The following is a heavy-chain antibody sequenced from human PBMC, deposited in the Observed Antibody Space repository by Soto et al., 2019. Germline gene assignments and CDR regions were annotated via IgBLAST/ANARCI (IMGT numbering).Heavy chain of an antibody. CDR2: IIPIFGTA. CDR1: GGTFSGYS. Sequence: GASVKVSCKASGGTFSGYSISWVRQAPGQGLEWMGGIIPIFGTANYAQKFQGRVTITADESTSTAYMELSSLRSEDTAVYYCAIEYSSSPPYYPIGYWGQGTLVTVSS. J-gene: IGHJ4*02. CDR3: AIEYSSSPPYYPIGY. V-gene: IGHV1-69*13. D-gene: IGHD6-6*01.